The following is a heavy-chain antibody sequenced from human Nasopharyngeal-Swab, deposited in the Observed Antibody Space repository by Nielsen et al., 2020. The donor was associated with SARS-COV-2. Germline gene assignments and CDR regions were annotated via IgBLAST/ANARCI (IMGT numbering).Heavy chain of an antibody. CDR3: ARGPHIVVVVAATPFDY. J-gene: IGHJ4*02. CDR2: INHSGST. Sequence: LETPSLTCAVYGGSFSGYYWSWIRQPPGKGLEWIGEINHSGSTNYNPSLKSRVTISVDTSKNQFSLKLSSVTAADTAVYYCARGPHIVVVVAATPFDYWGQGTLVTVSS. CDR1: GGSFSGYY. V-gene: IGHV4-34*01. D-gene: IGHD2-15*01.